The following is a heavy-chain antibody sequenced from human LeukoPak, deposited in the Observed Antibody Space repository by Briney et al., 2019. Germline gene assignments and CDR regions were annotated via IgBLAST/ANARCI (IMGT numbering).Heavy chain of an antibody. CDR1: GFTFSSYW. Sequence: GGSLSLSCAASGFTFSSYWMHWVRQAPGKGLVWVSRINSDGSRTSYADSVKGRFTISRDNSKNTLYLQMNSLRAEDTAVYYCAKDGPHHGSTWFRLDYYYYMDVWGKGTTDTISS. D-gene: IGHD6-13*01. CDR3: AKDGPHHGSTWFRLDYYYYMDV. V-gene: IGHV3-74*01. J-gene: IGHJ6*03. CDR2: INSDGSRT.